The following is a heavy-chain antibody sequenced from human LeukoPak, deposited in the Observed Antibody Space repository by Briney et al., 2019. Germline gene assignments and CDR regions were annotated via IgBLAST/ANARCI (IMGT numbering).Heavy chain of an antibody. Sequence: GGSLRLSCAASGFTLSSYAMTWVRQAPGKGLEWVTGISGSSDDTYYADSVKGRFTVSRDNSKNTLYLQMNSLRVEDTAVYYCAKGDASPVHLLTGHWGQGTLVTVSS. D-gene: IGHD3-9*01. CDR1: GFTLSSYA. CDR3: AKGDASPVHLLTGH. CDR2: ISGSSDDT. J-gene: IGHJ4*02. V-gene: IGHV3-23*01.